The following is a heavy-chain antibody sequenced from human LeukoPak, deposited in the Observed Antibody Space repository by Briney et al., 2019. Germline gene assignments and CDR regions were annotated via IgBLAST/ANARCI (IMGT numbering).Heavy chain of an antibody. D-gene: IGHD6-13*01. J-gene: IGHJ5*02. Sequence: RASVNVSFKASGYTFTGYYMHWVRQAPGQGLEGMGWINPNSGGTNYAQKFQSRVTMTRDTSISTAYMELSRLRSDDTAVYYCARDREQQRGEDWFDPWGQGTLVTVSS. CDR2: INPNSGGT. CDR3: ARDREQQRGEDWFDP. V-gene: IGHV1-2*02. CDR1: GYTFTGYY.